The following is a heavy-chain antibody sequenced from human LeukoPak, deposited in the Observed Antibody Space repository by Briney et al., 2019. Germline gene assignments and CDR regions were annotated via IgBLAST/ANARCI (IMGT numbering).Heavy chain of an antibody. CDR1: GFTFSSYA. D-gene: IGHD3-3*01. Sequence: GGSLRLSCAASGFTFSSYAMTWVRQAPGKGLEWVSGISGSGGSTYYADSVKGRFTISRDNAKSSLYLQMNSLRAEDTAVYYCARPPSITNPYFGMDVWGQGTTVTVSS. J-gene: IGHJ6*02. CDR2: ISGSGGST. V-gene: IGHV3-23*01. CDR3: ARPPSITNPYFGMDV.